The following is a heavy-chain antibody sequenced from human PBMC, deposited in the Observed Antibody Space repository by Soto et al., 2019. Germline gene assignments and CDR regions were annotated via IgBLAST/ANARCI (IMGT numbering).Heavy chain of an antibody. J-gene: IGHJ6*03. CDR1: GYTFNSYG. CDR2: ISAYSGNT. Sequence: ASVKVSCKASGYTFNSYGISWVRQAPGQGLEWMGWISAYSGNTGYAQKFQGRVTMTRNTSISTAYMELRSLRSDDTAVYYCARDHTAMSSYYYYYMDVWGKGTTVTVSS. D-gene: IGHD2-2*01. CDR3: ARDHTAMSSYYYYYMDV. V-gene: IGHV1-18*01.